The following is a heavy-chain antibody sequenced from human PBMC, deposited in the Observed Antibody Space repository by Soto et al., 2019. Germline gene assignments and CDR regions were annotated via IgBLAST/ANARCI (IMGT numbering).Heavy chain of an antibody. Sequence: QVQLVESGGGVVQPGTSLRLSCAASGFTSSSFVIKWVRQAPGKGLEWLAVISSDGNNQYYADSVKGRFTIFRDNSKKTLDLQVNSLRAADTAVYFCANEPGVLDAFDIWGQGTMFTVS. V-gene: IGHV3-30*18. D-gene: IGHD3-10*01. CDR1: GFTSSSFV. CDR2: ISSDGNNQ. CDR3: ANEPGVLDAFDI. J-gene: IGHJ3*02.